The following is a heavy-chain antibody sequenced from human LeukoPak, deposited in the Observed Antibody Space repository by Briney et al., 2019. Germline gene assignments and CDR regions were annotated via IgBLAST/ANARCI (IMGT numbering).Heavy chain of an antibody. CDR3: ARVQRDYGDQRGYYYYMDV. CDR1: GFTFSSYW. J-gene: IGHJ6*03. D-gene: IGHD4-17*01. V-gene: IGHV3-7*01. Sequence: GRSLRLSCAASGFTFSSYWMSWVRQAPGKGLEWVANIKQDGSEKYYVDSVKGRFTISRDNAKNSLYLQMNSLRAEDTAVYYCARVQRDYGDQRGYYYYMDVWGKGTTVTVSS. CDR2: IKQDGSEK.